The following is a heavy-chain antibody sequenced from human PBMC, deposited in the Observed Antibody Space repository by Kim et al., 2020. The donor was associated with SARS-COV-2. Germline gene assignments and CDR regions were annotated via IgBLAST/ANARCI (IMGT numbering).Heavy chain of an antibody. Sequence: SETLSLTCAVSGGSISSSNWWSWVRQPPGKGLEWIGGIYHSGSTNYNPSLKSRVTISVDKSKNQFSLKLSSVTAADTAVNYCAREFVRYFDSYYYYYGMDVWGQETRVTVSS. V-gene: IGHV4-4*02. CDR1: GGSISSSNW. D-gene: IGHD3-9*01. CDR3: AREFVRYFDSYYYYYGMDV. CDR2: IYHSGST. J-gene: IGHJ6*02.